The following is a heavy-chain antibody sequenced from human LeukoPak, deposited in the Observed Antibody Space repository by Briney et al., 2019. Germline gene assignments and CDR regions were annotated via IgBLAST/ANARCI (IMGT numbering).Heavy chain of an antibody. V-gene: IGHV1-18*01. J-gene: IGHJ4*02. CDR2: ISAYNGNT. D-gene: IGHD3-9*01. CDR1: GYSFTTFG. Sequence: GASVKVSCKTSGYSFTTFGISWVRQAPGQGLEWMGWISAYNGNTNYAQKLQGRVTMTTDTSTSTAYMELRSLRSDDTAVYYCARGYYDILTGYYFSDYWGQGTLVTVSS. CDR3: ARGYYDILTGYYFSDY.